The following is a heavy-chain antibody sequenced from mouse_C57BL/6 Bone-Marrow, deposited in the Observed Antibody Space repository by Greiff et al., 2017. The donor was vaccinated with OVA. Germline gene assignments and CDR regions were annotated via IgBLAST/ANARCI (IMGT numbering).Heavy chain of an antibody. V-gene: IGHV1-55*01. CDR1: GYTFTSYW. J-gene: IGHJ1*03. Sequence: VQLQQPGAELVKPGASVKMSCKASGYTFTSYWITWVKQRPGQGLEWIGDIYPGSGSTNYNEKFKSKATLTVDTSSSTAYMQLSSLTSEDSAVDYCAREDYSYWYFDVWGTGTTVTVSS. CDR2: IYPGSGST. D-gene: IGHD1-1*01. CDR3: AREDYSYWYFDV.